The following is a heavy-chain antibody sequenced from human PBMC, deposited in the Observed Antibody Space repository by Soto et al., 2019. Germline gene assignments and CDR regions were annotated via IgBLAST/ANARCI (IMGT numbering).Heavy chain of an antibody. Sequence: QVQLVESGGGLVEPGGSLRLSCAASGFTLSDYYMSWIRQAPGKGLDLVSYISSNSRYTNYADSVKGRFTISKDNAKKSLYLQMSSLRVEDTAVYYCARHKLYGSGTGAGYGLDVWGQGTTVTVSS. CDR2: ISSNSRYT. V-gene: IGHV3-11*05. CDR1: GFTLSDYY. D-gene: IGHD3-10*01. CDR3: ARHKLYGSGTGAGYGLDV. J-gene: IGHJ6*02.